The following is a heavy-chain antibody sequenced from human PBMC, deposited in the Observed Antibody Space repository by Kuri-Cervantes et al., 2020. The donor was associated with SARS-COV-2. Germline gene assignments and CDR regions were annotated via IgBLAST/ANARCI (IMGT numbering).Heavy chain of an antibody. CDR1: GDTISSGSYY. J-gene: IGHJ6*02. CDR2: IYTSGST. Sequence: LRLSCTVSGDTISSGSYYWSWIRQAAGKGLEWIGRIYTSGSTNYNPSLKSRVTISVDTSKNQFSLKLSSVTAADTAVYYCARGRADIWGQGTTVTVSS. V-gene: IGHV4-61*02. D-gene: IGHD3-22*01. CDR3: ARGRADI.